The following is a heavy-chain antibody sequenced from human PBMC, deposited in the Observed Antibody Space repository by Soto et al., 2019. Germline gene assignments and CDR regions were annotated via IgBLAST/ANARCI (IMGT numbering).Heavy chain of an antibody. CDR2: IIPIFGTA. J-gene: IGHJ6*04. CDR3: GGAKGYYGSGSYSVYYGMDV. D-gene: IGHD3-10*01. CDR1: GGTFSSYA. V-gene: IGHV1-69*06. Sequence: QVQLVQSGAEVKKPGSSVKVSCKASGGTFSSYAISWVRQAPGQGLEWMGGIIPIFGTANYAQKFQGRVTITGDKSRRPAYMGLSSLRSEDTAVYYCGGAKGYYGSGSYSVYYGMDVGGKGTTVTASS.